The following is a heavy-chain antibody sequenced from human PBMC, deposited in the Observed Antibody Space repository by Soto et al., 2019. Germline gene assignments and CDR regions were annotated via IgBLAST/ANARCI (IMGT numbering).Heavy chain of an antibody. Sequence: QVQLVQSGAEVKKPGASVKVSCKASGYTFTSYGISWVRQAPGQGLEWMGWISAYNGNTNYAQKLQGRVTMTTDTPTSTAYMELRSLRSDDTAVYYCARDQTFRYYGGNPNLVAPQIFDIWGQGTMVTVSS. J-gene: IGHJ3*02. CDR2: ISAYNGNT. CDR1: GYTFTSYG. D-gene: IGHD4-17*01. V-gene: IGHV1-18*01. CDR3: ARDQTFRYYGGNPNLVAPQIFDI.